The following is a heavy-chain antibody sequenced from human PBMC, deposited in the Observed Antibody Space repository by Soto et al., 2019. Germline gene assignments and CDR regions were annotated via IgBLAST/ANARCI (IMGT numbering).Heavy chain of an antibody. J-gene: IGHJ4*02. CDR3: AKDGIAAASFDY. CDR2: ISGSGGGT. V-gene: IGHV3-23*01. D-gene: IGHD6-13*01. CDR1: GFTFSSYA. Sequence: GGSLRLSCAASGFTFSSYAMSWVRQAPGKGLEWVSAISGSGGGTYYADSVKGWFTISRDNSKNTLYLQMNSLRAEDTAVYYCAKDGIAAASFDYWGQGTLVTVSS.